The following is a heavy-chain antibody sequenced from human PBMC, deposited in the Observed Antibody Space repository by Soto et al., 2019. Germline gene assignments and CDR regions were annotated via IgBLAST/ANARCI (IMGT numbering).Heavy chain of an antibody. CDR3: ARGGGTTPFDY. J-gene: IGHJ4*02. Sequence: PSETLSLTCTVSGVSISSYYWSCIRQPPGKGLEWIGYIYYSGSTNYNPSLNSRVTISVDTSKNQFSLKLSSVTAADTAVYYCARGGGTTPFDYWGRGTLVTVSS. D-gene: IGHD1-7*01. CDR2: IYYSGST. V-gene: IGHV4-59*01. CDR1: GVSISSYY.